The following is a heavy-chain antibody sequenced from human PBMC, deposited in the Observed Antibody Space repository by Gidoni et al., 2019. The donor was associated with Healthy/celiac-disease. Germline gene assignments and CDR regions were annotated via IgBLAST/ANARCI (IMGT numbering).Heavy chain of an antibody. CDR1: GCTFSSYA. D-gene: IGHD3-22*01. CDR3: ARGRGDYYDSSGYHIDY. J-gene: IGHJ4*02. V-gene: IGHV1-69*01. CDR2: IIPIFGTA. Sequence: QVQLVPSGAEVKKPGSSVKVSCKASGCTFSSYAISWVRQAPGQGLEWMGGIIPIFGTANYAQKFQGRVTITADESTSTAYMELSSLRSEDTAVYYCARGRGDYYDSSGYHIDYWGQGTLVTVSS.